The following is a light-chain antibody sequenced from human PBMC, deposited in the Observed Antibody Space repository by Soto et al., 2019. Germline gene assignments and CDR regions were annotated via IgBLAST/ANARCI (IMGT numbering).Light chain of an antibody. CDR1: QSVSSSY. CDR3: QQDGSSPGWT. V-gene: IGKV3-20*01. CDR2: GAS. J-gene: IGKJ1*01. Sequence: EIVLTQSPGTLSLSPGERATLSCRASQSVSSSYLAWYQQKPGQAPRLLIYGASSRATGIPDRFSGSGSGTDFTLTISRLEPEDVAVYYCQQDGSSPGWTFGQGTKVEIK.